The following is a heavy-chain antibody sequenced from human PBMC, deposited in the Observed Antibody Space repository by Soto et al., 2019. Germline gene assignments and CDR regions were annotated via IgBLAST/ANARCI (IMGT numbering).Heavy chain of an antibody. CDR3: AKRSSESYYAD. Sequence: EVQLLESGGGLVQPGGSLRLSCAASGFTFSSYAMRWVRQAPGKGLEWVSAISGSGDSTYYADSVKGRFTISRDNSKNTLYLQMNSLRSEDTAVYYCAKRSSESYYADWGQGTLVTVSS. V-gene: IGHV3-23*01. D-gene: IGHD3-10*01. CDR1: GFTFSSYA. J-gene: IGHJ4*02. CDR2: ISGSGDST.